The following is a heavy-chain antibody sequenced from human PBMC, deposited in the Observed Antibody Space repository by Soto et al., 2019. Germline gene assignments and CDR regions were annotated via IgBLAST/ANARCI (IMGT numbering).Heavy chain of an antibody. CDR1: GGSISSGDYF. CDR2: IYHSGST. V-gene: IGHV4-30-4*01. Sequence: QVQLRESGPGLVKPSQTLSLTCTVSGGSISSGDYFWSWIRQPPGKGLEWIANIYHSGSTHYNPSIRNRVFMSVDTSTNRFSLNLTSVTAADTAVYYCARASDSAYSSSWYSDFDVWGQGTMVTVSS. J-gene: IGHJ3*01. D-gene: IGHD6-13*01. CDR3: ARASDSAYSSSWYSDFDV.